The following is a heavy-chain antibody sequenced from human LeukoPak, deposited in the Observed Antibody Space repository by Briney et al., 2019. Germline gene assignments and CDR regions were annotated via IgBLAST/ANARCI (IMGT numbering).Heavy chain of an antibody. CDR2: IFPILGIA. Sequence: ASVKVSCKASGGTFSSYAISWVRQAPGQGLEWMGRIFPILGIANYAQKFQGRVTITADKSTSTAYMELSSLRSEDTAVYYCARSQDYYDSSGYYCLDYWGQGTLVTVSS. CDR1: GGTFSSYA. CDR3: ARSQDYYDSSGYYCLDY. J-gene: IGHJ4*02. D-gene: IGHD3-22*01. V-gene: IGHV1-69*04.